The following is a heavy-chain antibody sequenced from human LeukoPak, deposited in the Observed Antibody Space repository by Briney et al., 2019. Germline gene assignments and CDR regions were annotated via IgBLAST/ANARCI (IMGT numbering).Heavy chain of an antibody. V-gene: IGHV3-7*01. CDR3: VKPYYYSSGSFN. Sequence: GGSPRFSCADSGFTFSGHWMSWVRQAPGKGREWVANIKKDGSDIYYLDSVKGGFTTSRDNAKNSLFLQMQSLRAEDTSIHYCVKPYYYSSGSFNWGQGTLLTVSS. J-gene: IGHJ4*02. D-gene: IGHD3-10*01. CDR1: GFTFSGHW. CDR2: IKKDGSDI.